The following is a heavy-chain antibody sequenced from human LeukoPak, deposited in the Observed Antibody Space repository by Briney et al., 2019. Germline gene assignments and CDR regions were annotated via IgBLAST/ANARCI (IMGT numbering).Heavy chain of an antibody. CDR1: GGTFSSYA. V-gene: IGHV1-69*01. D-gene: IGHD1-1*01. J-gene: IGHJ5*02. CDR3: ARTGTPRKNLFDP. Sequence: ASVKVTCKPSGGTFSSYAMSWVRQPPGQGLAWMGGVIPIFGTANYAQKFQGRVTITADESTSTAYMELSSLRSEDTAVYYCARTGTPRKNLFDPWGQGTLVTVSS. CDR2: VIPIFGTA.